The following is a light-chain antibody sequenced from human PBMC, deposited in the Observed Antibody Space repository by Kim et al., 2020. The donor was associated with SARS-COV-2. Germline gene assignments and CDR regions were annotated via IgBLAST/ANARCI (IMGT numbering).Light chain of an antibody. V-gene: IGLV1-40*01. CDR3: QSYDSSLSAHVV. Sequence: VTISCTGSSSNIGAGYDVHWYQQLPGTAPKLLIYGNSHRPSGVPDRFSGSKSGTSASLAITGLQAEDEADYYCQSYDSSLSAHVVFGGGTQLTVL. CDR1: SSNIGAGYD. J-gene: IGLJ2*01. CDR2: GNS.